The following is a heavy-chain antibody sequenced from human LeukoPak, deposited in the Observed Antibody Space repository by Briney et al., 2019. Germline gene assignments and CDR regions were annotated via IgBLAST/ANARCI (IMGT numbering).Heavy chain of an antibody. CDR2: ISTYNGNT. CDR1: DYTFTKYG. D-gene: IGHD3-3*01. CDR3: ARTPRYDFWSGYSNWFDP. J-gene: IGHJ5*02. V-gene: IGHV1-18*01. Sequence: SVKVSCKASDYTFTKYGLSWVRQTPGQGLEWMGWISTYNGNTIYAQKFQVRVTMTTDTSTSTDYMELRSLRSDDTAVYYCARTPRYDFWSGYSNWFDPWGQGTLVTVSS.